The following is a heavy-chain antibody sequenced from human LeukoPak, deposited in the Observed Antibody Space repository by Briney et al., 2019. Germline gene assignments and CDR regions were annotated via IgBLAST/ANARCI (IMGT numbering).Heavy chain of an antibody. CDR2: ISAYNGNT. CDR1: GYTFTSYG. CDR3: ARGEVVDTAMVTLDY. J-gene: IGHJ4*02. D-gene: IGHD5-18*01. V-gene: IGHV1-18*04. Sequence: GASVKVSCTASGYTFTSYGMSWVRQAPGQGLEWMGWISAYNGNTNYAQKLQGRVTMTTDTSTSTAYMELRSLRSDDTAVYYCARGEVVDTAMVTLDYWGQGTLVTVSS.